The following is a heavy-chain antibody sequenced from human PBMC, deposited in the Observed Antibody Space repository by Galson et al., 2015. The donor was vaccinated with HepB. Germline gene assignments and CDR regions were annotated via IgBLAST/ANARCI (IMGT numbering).Heavy chain of an antibody. CDR2: ISGSGGST. V-gene: IGHV3-23*01. CDR3: AKDLVRSGRFLEGPGY. Sequence: SLRLSCAASGFTFSSYAMSWVRQAPGKGLEWVSAISGSGGSTYYADSVKGRFTISRDNSKNTLYLQMNSLRAEDTAVYYCAKDLVRSGRFLEGPGYWGQGTLVTVSS. J-gene: IGHJ4*02. D-gene: IGHD3-3*01. CDR1: GFTFSSYA.